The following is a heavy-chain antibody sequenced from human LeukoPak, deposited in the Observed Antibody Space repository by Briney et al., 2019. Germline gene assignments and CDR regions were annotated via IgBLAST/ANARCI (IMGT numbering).Heavy chain of an antibody. CDR2: ISSSSSTI. J-gene: IGHJ3*02. D-gene: IGHD3-10*02. Sequence: GGSLRLSCAASGFTFSSYSMNWVRQAPGKGLEWVSYISSSSSTIYYADSVKGRFTISRDNAKNSLYLQMNSLRAEDTAVYYCARDVRRQPPVDANAFDIWGQGTMVTVSS. V-gene: IGHV3-48*04. CDR1: GFTFSSYS. CDR3: ARDVRRQPPVDANAFDI.